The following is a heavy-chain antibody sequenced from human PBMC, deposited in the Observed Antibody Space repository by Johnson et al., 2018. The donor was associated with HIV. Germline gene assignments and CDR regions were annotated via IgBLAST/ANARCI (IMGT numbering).Heavy chain of an antibody. CDR3: AREEPRDNDVVDI. CDR2: ISWNSGSI. CDR1: GFTFDDYA. J-gene: IGHJ3*02. Sequence: VQLVESGGGLVQPGRSLRLSCAASGFTFDDYAMHWVRQAPGKGLEWVSGISWNSGSIGYADSVKGRFTISRDNAKNSLYLQMNSLRAEDPALYYCAREEPRDNDVVDIWGQGTMVTVSS. V-gene: IGHV3-9*01. D-gene: IGHD1-1*01.